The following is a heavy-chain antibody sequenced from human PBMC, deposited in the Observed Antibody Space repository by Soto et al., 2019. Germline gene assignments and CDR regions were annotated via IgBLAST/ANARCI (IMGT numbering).Heavy chain of an antibody. CDR3: ATVNYSNYPTWFDT. J-gene: IGHJ5*02. CDR1: GYTLTELS. D-gene: IGHD4-4*01. V-gene: IGHV1-24*01. CDR2: FDPEDGET. Sequence: ASVKVSCKVSGYTLTELSMHWVRQAPGKGLEWMGGFDPEDGETIYAQKFQGRVTMTEDTSTDTAYMELSSLRSEDTAVYYCATVNYSNYPTWFDTWGQGTLVTVSS.